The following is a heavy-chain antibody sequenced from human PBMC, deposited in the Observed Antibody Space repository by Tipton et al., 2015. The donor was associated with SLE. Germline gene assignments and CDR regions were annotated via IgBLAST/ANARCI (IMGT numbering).Heavy chain of an antibody. V-gene: IGHV4-38-2*01. CDR1: GFTFNSHW. CDR2: IYYSGST. CDR3: ARGPYYYMDV. Sequence: LRLSCAGSGFTFNSHWMSWVRQAPGKGLEWVGSIYYSGSTYYNPSLKSRVTISVDTSRNQCSLNLTSVTAADTAVYYCARGPYYYMDVWGKGTTVTVSS. J-gene: IGHJ6*03.